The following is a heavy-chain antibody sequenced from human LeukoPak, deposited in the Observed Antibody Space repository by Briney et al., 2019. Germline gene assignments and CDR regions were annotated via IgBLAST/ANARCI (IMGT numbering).Heavy chain of an antibody. J-gene: IGHJ4*02. Sequence: GGSLRLSCAASGFTFSSYAMHWVRQAPGKGLEYVSAISSNGGSTYYANSVKGRFTISRDNAKNSLYLQMNSLRAEDTAVYYCARSDSSGSSTFDYWGQGTLVTVSS. V-gene: IGHV3-64*01. CDR3: ARSDSSGSSTFDY. CDR2: ISSNGGST. CDR1: GFTFSSYA. D-gene: IGHD3-22*01.